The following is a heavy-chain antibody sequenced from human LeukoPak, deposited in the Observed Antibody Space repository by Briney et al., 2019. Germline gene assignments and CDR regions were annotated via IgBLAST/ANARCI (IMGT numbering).Heavy chain of an antibody. D-gene: IGHD3-9*01. Sequence: GSSVKVSCKASGGTFSSYAISWVRQAPGQGLEWMGGIIPIFGTANYAQKFRGRVTITADESTSTAYMELSSLRSEDTAVYYCARGCSVLRYFDWLLNHDAFDIWGQGTMVTVSS. CDR2: IIPIFGTA. V-gene: IGHV1-69*01. CDR3: ARGCSVLRYFDWLLNHDAFDI. J-gene: IGHJ3*02. CDR1: GGTFSSYA.